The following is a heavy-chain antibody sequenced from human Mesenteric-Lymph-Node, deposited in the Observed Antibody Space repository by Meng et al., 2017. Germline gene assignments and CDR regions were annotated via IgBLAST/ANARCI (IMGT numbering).Heavy chain of an antibody. CDR3: ASSRYSSGWDDAFDI. V-gene: IGHV5-51*01. D-gene: IGHD6-19*01. CDR1: GYSFTSYW. Sequence: GESLKISCKGSGYSFTSYWIGWVRQMPGKGLEWMGIIYPGDSDTRYSPSFQGQVTISADKSISTAYLQWSSLKASDTAMYYCASSRYSSGWDDAFDIWGQGTMVTVSS. CDR2: IYPGDSDT. J-gene: IGHJ3*02.